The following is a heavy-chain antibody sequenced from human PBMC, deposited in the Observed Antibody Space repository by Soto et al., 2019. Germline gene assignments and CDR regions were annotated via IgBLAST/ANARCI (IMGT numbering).Heavy chain of an antibody. CDR3: AKENCSGGSCYPKRYYYYYGMDV. Sequence: GGSLRLSCAASGFTFSSYGMHWVRQAPGKGLEWVAVISYDGSNKYYADSVKGRFTISRDNSKNTLYLQMNSLRAEDTAVYYCAKENCSGGSCYPKRYYYYYGMDVWGQGTTVTVSS. V-gene: IGHV3-30*18. CDR2: ISYDGSNK. D-gene: IGHD2-15*01. J-gene: IGHJ6*02. CDR1: GFTFSSYG.